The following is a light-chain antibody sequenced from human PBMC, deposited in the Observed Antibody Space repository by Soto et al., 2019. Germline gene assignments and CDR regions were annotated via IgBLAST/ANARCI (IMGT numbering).Light chain of an antibody. V-gene: IGKV3-20*01. J-gene: IGKJ1*01. CDR3: QQYESYSWT. CDR2: GAS. CDR1: QSISSSY. Sequence: EIVLTQSPGTLSLSPGERATLSCRTSQSISSSYLAWYQQKPGQAPRLLIYGASRRATGIPDRFSGSGAGADFTLTISSLQPDDSATYYCQQYESYSWTFGQGTKVEIK.